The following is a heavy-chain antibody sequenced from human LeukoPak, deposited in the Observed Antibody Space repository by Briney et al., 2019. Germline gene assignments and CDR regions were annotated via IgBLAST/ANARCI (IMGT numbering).Heavy chain of an antibody. J-gene: IGHJ5*02. V-gene: IGHV3-30*02. CDR3: AKDTTPPKAGFDP. D-gene: IGHD1-14*01. CDR1: GVTFSSYG. CDR2: IRYDGSNK. Sequence: GGSLRLSCAASGVTFSSYGMHWVRQAPGKGLEWVAFIRYDGSNKYYADSVKGRFTISRDNSKNTLYLQMNSLRAEDTAVYYCAKDTTPPKAGFDPWGQGTLVTVSS.